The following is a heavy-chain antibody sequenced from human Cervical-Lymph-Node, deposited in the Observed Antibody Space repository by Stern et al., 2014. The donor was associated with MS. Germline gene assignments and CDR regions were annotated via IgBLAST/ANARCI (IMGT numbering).Heavy chain of an antibody. CDR3: ARDQGDYGSGSEDSWFDP. Sequence: MQLVESGDEVKKPGSSVKVSCKASRDTFSHYALSWVRQAPKHGLEWMGGIIPGLGTTSYAQKFQGRITISADTSTNTLYMELSSLRSEDTAVYFCARDQGDYGSGSEDSWFDPWGQGTLVTVSS. V-gene: IGHV1-69*06. J-gene: IGHJ5*02. D-gene: IGHD3-10*01. CDR2: IIPGLGTT. CDR1: RDTFSHYA.